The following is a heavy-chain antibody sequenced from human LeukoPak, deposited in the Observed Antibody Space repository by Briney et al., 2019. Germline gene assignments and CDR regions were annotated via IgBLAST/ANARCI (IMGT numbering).Heavy chain of an antibody. J-gene: IGHJ4*02. V-gene: IGHV3-30*18. CDR2: ISYDAKNE. CDR3: AKQMAVDYFDY. D-gene: IGHD5-24*01. CDR1: GFTFSNFG. Sequence: PGRSLRLSCAASGFTFSNFGMHWVRQAPGKGLEGVAVISYDAKNEYYTDSVKGRFTISRDKAKNTVYLQMNSLNPEDTAVYYCAKQMAVDYFDYWGQGTLVTVSS.